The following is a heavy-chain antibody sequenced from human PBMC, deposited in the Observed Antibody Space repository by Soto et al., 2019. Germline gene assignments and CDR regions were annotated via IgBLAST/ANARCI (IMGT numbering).Heavy chain of an antibody. Sequence: GGSLRLSCAASGFTFSSYAMSWVRQAPGKGLEWVSAISGSGGSTYYADSVKGRFTISRDNSKNTLYLQMNSLRAEDTAVYYCAKDQNPFTIFGVVIESNDYWGQGTLVTVSS. CDR3: AKDQNPFTIFGVVIESNDY. CDR2: ISGSGGST. D-gene: IGHD3-3*01. J-gene: IGHJ4*02. V-gene: IGHV3-23*01. CDR1: GFTFSSYA.